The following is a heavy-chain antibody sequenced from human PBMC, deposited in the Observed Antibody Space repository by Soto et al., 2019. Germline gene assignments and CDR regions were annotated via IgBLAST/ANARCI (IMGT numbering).Heavy chain of an antibody. D-gene: IGHD3-3*01. Sequence: GGSLRLSCAASGFTFSSYAMSWVRQAPGKGLEWVSAISGSGGSTYYADSVKGRFTISRDNSKNTLNLQMNSLRAEDTAVYYCAKVARITIFGVAYDAFDIGGQRTMVTVSS. CDR2: ISGSGGST. V-gene: IGHV3-23*01. CDR3: AKVARITIFGVAYDAFDI. J-gene: IGHJ3*02. CDR1: GFTFSSYA.